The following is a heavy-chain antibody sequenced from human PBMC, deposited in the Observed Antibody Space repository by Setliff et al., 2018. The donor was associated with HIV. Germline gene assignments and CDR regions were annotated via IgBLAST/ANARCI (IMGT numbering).Heavy chain of an antibody. CDR1: GGTFSDFR. CDR2: ITPFVGIT. D-gene: IGHD6-13*01. CDR3: ARDKGIREAASLDY. J-gene: IGHJ4*02. Sequence: SVKVSCKASGGTFSDFRITWVRQAPGQGLEWMGEITPFVGITNYAQKFQGRVKISADESTATAYIELSSLISQDTAVYYCARDKGIREAASLDYWGQGSLVTVSS. V-gene: IGHV1-69*10.